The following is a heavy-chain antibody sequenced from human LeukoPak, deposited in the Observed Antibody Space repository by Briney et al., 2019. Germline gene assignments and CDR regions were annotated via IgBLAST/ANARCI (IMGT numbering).Heavy chain of an antibody. V-gene: IGHV3-30-3*01. CDR2: ISYDGSNK. Sequence: PGGSLRLSCAASGFTFSSYAMHWVRQAPGKGLEWVAVISYDGSNKYYADSVKGRFTISRDNSKNTLYLQMNSLRAEDTAVYYCARDRNSSGWYKTGGSVYWGQGTLVTVSS. J-gene: IGHJ4*02. CDR1: GFTFSSYA. D-gene: IGHD6-19*01. CDR3: ARDRNSSGWYKTGGSVY.